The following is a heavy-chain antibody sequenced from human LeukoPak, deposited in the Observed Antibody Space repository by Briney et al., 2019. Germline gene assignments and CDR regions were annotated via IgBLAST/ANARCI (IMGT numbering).Heavy chain of an antibody. D-gene: IGHD6-13*01. CDR1: GFTFGDYG. V-gene: IGHV3-49*04. J-gene: IGHJ4*02. CDR2: IRSEAYGGTT. CDR3: TRGRSSWYFDY. Sequence: GGSLRLSCTASGFTFGDYGMSWVRQAPGKGLEWVGFIRSEAYGGTTEYAASVKGRFTISRDDSKSIAYLQMNSLKTEDTAVYYCTRGRSSWYFDYWGQGTLVTVSS.